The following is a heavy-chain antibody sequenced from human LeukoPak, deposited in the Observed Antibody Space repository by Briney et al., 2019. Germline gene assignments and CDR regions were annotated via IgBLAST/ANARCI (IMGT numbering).Heavy chain of an antibody. CDR3: AKSIGGYSYGYFYFDY. CDR1: GFTFDDYA. D-gene: IGHD5-18*01. J-gene: IGHJ4*02. Sequence: GGSLRLSCAASGFTFDDYAMHWVRQAPGKGLEWVSGISWNSGSIGYADSVKGRFTISRDNAKNSLYLQMNSLRAEDMALYYCAKSIGGYSYGYFYFDYWGQGTLVTVSS. V-gene: IGHV3-9*03. CDR2: ISWNSGSI.